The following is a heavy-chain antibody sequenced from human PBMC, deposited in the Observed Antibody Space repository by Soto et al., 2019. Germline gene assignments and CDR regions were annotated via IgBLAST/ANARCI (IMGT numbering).Heavy chain of an antibody. J-gene: IGHJ6*02. Sequence: SETLSLTCAVYGGSFSCYYWSWIRQPPGKGLEWIGEINHSGSTNYNPSLKSRVTISVDTSKNQFSLKLSSVTAADTAVYYCARGLCSSTSCYLLQLYGMDVWGQGTTVTVSS. D-gene: IGHD2-2*01. V-gene: IGHV4-34*01. CDR3: ARGLCSSTSCYLLQLYGMDV. CDR1: GGSFSCYY. CDR2: INHSGST.